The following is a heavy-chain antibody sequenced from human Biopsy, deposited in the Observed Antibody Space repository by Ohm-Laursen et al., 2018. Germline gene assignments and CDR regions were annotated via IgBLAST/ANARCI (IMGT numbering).Heavy chain of an antibody. Sequence: SVKVSCKVSGYAFHTYYMHWVRQAPGQGLEWLGYINPSGRYTRNAQSFQGRVTMTRDASTSTVYMELSGLTSDDTAVYYCARPRGTATAIADGLDYWGQGTLVTVSS. J-gene: IGHJ4*02. CDR3: ARPRGTATAIADGLDY. V-gene: IGHV1-46*02. CDR1: GYAFHTYY. D-gene: IGHD2-21*02. CDR2: INPSGRYT.